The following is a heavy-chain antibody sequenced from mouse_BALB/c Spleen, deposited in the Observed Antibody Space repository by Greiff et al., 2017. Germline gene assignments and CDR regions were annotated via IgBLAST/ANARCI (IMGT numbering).Heavy chain of an antibody. CDR2: INPSNGRT. CDR1: GYTFTSYW. Sequence: QVQLQQPGAELVKPGASVKLSCKASGYTFTSYWMHWVKQRPGQGLEWIGEINPSNGRTNYNEKFKSKATLTVDKSSSTAYMQLSSLTSEDSAVYYCARPRDWDVDAMDYWGQGTSVTVSS. D-gene: IGHD4-1*01. V-gene: IGHV1S81*02. CDR3: ARPRDWDVDAMDY. J-gene: IGHJ4*01.